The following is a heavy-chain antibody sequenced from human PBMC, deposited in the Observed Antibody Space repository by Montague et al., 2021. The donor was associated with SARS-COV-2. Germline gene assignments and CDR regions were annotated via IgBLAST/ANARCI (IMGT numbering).Heavy chain of an antibody. J-gene: IGHJ6*02. CDR3: ARGRRRYNWRDETSYYYGMDV. CDR1: GGSFSGYY. V-gene: IGHV4-34*01. D-gene: IGHD1-20*01. Sequence: SETLSLTCAIYGGSFSGYYWSWIRQPPGKGLEWIGEINHSGSINYNPSLKSRVTISLDTSKNQFSLKLSSVTAADTAVYYCARGRRRYNWRDETSYYYGMDVWGQGTTVTISS. CDR2: INHSGSI.